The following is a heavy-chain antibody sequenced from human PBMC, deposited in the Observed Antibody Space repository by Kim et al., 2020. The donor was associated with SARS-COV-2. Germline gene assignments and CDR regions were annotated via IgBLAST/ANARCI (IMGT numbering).Heavy chain of an antibody. CDR1: GFTFSSYA. D-gene: IGHD3-9*01. Sequence: GGSLRLSCAASGFTFSSYAMSWVRQAPGKGLEWVSAISGSGGSTYYADSVKGRFTISRDNSKNTLYLQMNSLRAEDTAVYYCAKDLETYYDILTGYDYYYYGMDVWGQGTTVTVSS. CDR3: AKDLETYYDILTGYDYYYYGMDV. J-gene: IGHJ6*02. CDR2: ISGSGGST. V-gene: IGHV3-23*01.